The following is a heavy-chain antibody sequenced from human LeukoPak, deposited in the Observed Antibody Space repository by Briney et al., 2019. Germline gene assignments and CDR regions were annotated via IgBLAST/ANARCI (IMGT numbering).Heavy chain of an antibody. CDR2: ITGSGGST. CDR1: GFTFSSFP. J-gene: IGHJ4*02. V-gene: IGHV3-23*01. Sequence: KTGGSLRLSCAASGFTFSSFPMTWVRLAPGKGLEWVSTITGSGGSTYYAESVKGRFTISRDNSKNTLYLQLNSLRAEDTAVYYCAKDRGGSDYWGQGTLVTVSS. D-gene: IGHD1-26*01. CDR3: AKDRGGSDY.